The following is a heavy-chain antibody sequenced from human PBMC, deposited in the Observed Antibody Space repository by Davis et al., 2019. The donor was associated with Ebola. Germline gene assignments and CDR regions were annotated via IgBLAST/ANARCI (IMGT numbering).Heavy chain of an antibody. D-gene: IGHD6-13*01. J-gene: IGHJ4*02. CDR2: TGTTGDT. Sequence: GGSLRLSCAASGFTFSRYDMNWVHHATGKGLVWVSATGTTGDTYYLASVRGRFTVSRDDATDSFYLQMDSLRVEDTAVYYCARAPPGSRFRLDHWGQGTLVTVSS. CDR1: GFTFSRYD. CDR3: ARAPPGSRFRLDH. V-gene: IGHV3-13*01.